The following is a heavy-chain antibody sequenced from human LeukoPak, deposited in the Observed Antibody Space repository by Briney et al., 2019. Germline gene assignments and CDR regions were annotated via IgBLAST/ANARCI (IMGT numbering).Heavy chain of an antibody. CDR1: GGSISSSRDY. CDR2: IYYSGST. CDR3: AGQLGSRYKRNYLDDD. Sequence: PSESLSLTCTVSGGSISSSRDYSGWIRQPPGKGLEWIGSIYYSGSTYYNPSLKSRVTISVDKSNNQFSLKLSSVVTAEEAVYYYAGQLGSRYKRNYLDDDRGQVALVTVSS. J-gene: IGHJ4*02. D-gene: IGHD1-7*01. V-gene: IGHV4-39*01.